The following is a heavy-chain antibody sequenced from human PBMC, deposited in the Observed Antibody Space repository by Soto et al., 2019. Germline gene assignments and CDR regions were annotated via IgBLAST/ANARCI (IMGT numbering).Heavy chain of an antibody. CDR1: GYSFTSYW. V-gene: IGHV5-51*01. Sequence: GESLKISCKGSGYSFTSYWIGWVRLMPGKGLEWMGKIYPPDSDTRYSPSFQGQVTMSVDKSISTAYLQWSSLKASDTAMYYCSRVHGSQTAFDHLGQGTLVTVSS. CDR3: SRVHGSQTAFDH. J-gene: IGHJ4*02. D-gene: IGHD5-12*01. CDR2: IYPPDSDT.